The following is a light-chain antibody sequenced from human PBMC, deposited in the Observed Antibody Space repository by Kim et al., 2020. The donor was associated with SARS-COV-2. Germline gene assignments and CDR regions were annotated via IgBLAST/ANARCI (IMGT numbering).Light chain of an antibody. CDR3: CAHAHGNTYV. V-gene: IGLV2-23*02. J-gene: IGLJ1*01. CDR1: SSDVGSDNF. CDR2: EVA. Sequence: GQSITNSCTGTSSDVGSDNFVSWYQQHTGKVPKLLIYEVAKRPSGVSTRCSGSKTGNTASLTISGLEAEDDADYYCCAHAHGNTYVFGSGTKVTVL.